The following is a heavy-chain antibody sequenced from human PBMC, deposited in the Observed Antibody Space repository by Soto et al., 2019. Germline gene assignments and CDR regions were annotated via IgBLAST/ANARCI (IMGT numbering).Heavy chain of an antibody. CDR2: IIPIFGTA. CDR1: GGTFSSYA. CDR3: GSGSSGWYREGGFDY. V-gene: IGHV1-69*06. D-gene: IGHD6-19*01. J-gene: IGHJ4*01. Sequence: QVQLVQSGAEVKKPGSSVKVSCKASGGTFSSYAISWVRQAPGQGLEWMGGIIPIFGTANYAQKFQGRGTNTAEKSTITAYMELSSLRSEDKAVYYCGSGSSGWYREGGFDYWGQGTLVTVSS.